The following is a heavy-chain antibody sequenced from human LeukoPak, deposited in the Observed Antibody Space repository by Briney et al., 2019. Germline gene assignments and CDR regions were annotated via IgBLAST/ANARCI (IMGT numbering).Heavy chain of an antibody. CDR3: ARGSSSSWDSDALDI. V-gene: IGHV3-21*01. D-gene: IGHD6-13*01. Sequence: GGSLRLSCAASGFTFSSYSMNWVRQAPGKGLEWVSSISSGSSYIYYADSVKGRFTISRDNAKNSLYLQMNSLRAEDTAVYYCARGSSSSWDSDALDIWGQGTTVTVSS. CDR1: GFTFSSYS. CDR2: ISSGSSYI. J-gene: IGHJ3*02.